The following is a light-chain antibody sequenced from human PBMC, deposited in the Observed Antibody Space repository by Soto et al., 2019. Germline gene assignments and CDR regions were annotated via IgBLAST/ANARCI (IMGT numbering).Light chain of an antibody. V-gene: IGLV1-44*01. CDR2: SNN. Sequence: QSVLTQPPSASGTPGQRVSISCSGSRSNIGSNTVNWYQHLPGTAPRLLIYSNNQRPSVVPDRFSASKSGASASLAIIGLQSEDEADYYCAAWDDSLNGVLFGGGTKLTVL. J-gene: IGLJ3*02. CDR3: AAWDDSLNGVL. CDR1: RSNIGSNT.